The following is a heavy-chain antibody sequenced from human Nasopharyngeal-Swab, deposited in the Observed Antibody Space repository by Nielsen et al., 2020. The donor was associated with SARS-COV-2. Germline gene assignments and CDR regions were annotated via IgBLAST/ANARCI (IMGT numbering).Heavy chain of an antibody. CDR2: MNPNSGNT. J-gene: IGHJ4*02. CDR3: TTVAGSYGRFDY. Sequence: ASVKVSCKASGYTFTYRYLHWVRQATGQGLEWMGWMNPNSGNTGYAQKFQGRVTMTRNTSISTAYMELSSLTSEDTAVYYCTTVAGSYGRFDYWGQGTLVTVSS. D-gene: IGHD1-26*01. CDR1: GYTFTYRY. V-gene: IGHV1-8*02.